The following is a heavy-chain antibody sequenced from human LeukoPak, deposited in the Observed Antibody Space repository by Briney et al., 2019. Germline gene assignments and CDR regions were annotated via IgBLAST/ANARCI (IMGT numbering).Heavy chain of an antibody. D-gene: IGHD2-15*01. Sequence: GASVKVSCKASGYTFTSYDVNWVRQATGQGLEWMGWMNPNSGNTGYAQKLQGRVTMTTDTSTSTAYMELRSLRSDDTAVYYCARGPWSYYYYGMDVWGQGTTVTVSS. V-gene: IGHV1-8*02. CDR3: ARGPWSYYYYGMDV. CDR2: MNPNSGNT. CDR1: GYTFTSYD. J-gene: IGHJ6*02.